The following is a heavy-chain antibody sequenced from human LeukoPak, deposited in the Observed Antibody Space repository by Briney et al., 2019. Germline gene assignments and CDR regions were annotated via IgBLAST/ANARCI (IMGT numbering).Heavy chain of an antibody. CDR2: ISGSGGST. J-gene: IGHJ4*02. CDR3: AKSMTTVTTASDY. CDR1: GFTFSSYS. V-gene: IGHV3-23*01. D-gene: IGHD4-17*01. Sequence: GSLRLSCAASGFTFSSYSMNWVRQAPGKGLEWVSAISGSGGSTYYADSVKGRFTISRDNSKNTLYLQMNSLRAEDTAVYYCAKSMTTVTTASDYWGQGTLVTVSS.